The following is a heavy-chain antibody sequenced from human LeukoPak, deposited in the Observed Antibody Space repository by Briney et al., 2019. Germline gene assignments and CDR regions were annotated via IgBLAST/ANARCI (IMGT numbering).Heavy chain of an antibody. Sequence: SVKFSCKASGFTFTSSAMQWVRQARGQRLEWIGWIVVGSGNTNYAQKFQERVTITRDMSTSTAYMELSSLRSEDAAVYYCAAVSGVYGDTGNYWGQGTLVTVSS. J-gene: IGHJ4*02. CDR2: IVVGSGNT. CDR1: GFTFTSSA. CDR3: AAVSGVYGDTGNY. V-gene: IGHV1-58*02. D-gene: IGHD4-17*01.